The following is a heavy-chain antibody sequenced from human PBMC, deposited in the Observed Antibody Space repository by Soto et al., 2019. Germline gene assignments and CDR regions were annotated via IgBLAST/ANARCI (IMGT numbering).Heavy chain of an antibody. Sequence: ESGGGVVQPGRSLRLSCAASGFTFSSYGMHWVRQAPGKGLEWVAVISYDGSYKYYADSVKGRFTISRDNSKNTLYLQMNSLRTEDTAVYYCATYNHGGYYFDYWGQGTLVTVSS. J-gene: IGHJ4*02. CDR1: GFTFSSYG. D-gene: IGHD2-15*01. V-gene: IGHV3-30*03. CDR3: ATYNHGGYYFDY. CDR2: ISYDGSYK.